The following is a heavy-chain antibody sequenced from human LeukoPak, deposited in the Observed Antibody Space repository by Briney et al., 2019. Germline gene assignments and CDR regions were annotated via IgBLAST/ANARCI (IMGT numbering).Heavy chain of an antibody. CDR3: ARDTGVYYTAVNFDY. CDR1: GGTFSSYA. Sequence: AASVKVSCKASGGTFSSYAISWVRQAPGQGLEWMGWISAYNGNTNYAQKLQGRVTMTTDTSTSTAYMELRSLRSDDTAVYYCARDTGVYYTAVNFDYWGQGTLVTVSS. V-gene: IGHV1-18*01. CDR2: ISAYNGNT. D-gene: IGHD3-3*01. J-gene: IGHJ4*02.